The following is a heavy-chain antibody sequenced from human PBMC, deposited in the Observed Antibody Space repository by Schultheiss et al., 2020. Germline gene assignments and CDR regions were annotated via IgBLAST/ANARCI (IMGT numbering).Heavy chain of an antibody. CDR1: GGSFSGYS. CDR3: ARGRGNLALG. CDR2: INHSGST. Sequence: SQTLSLTCAVYGGSFSGYSWNWIRQFPGKGLEWIGEINHSGSTKYNPSLKSRVTISVDTSKNQFSLKLKSVTATDTAVYYCARGRGNLALGWGQVTLVTVSS. V-gene: IGHV4-34*01. D-gene: IGHD3-3*02. J-gene: IGHJ4*02.